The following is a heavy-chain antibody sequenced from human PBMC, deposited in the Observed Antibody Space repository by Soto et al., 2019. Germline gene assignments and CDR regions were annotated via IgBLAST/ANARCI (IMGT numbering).Heavy chain of an antibody. D-gene: IGHD4-17*01. J-gene: IGHJ6*02. V-gene: IGHV4-39*01. CDR1: GGSISSSSYY. CDR3: RVWDGDASFYYYDGMNV. CDR2: IYYSGST. Sequence: QLQLQESGPGLVKPSETLSLTCTVSGGSISSSSYYWGWIRQPPGKGLEWIGSIYYSGSTYYNPSHNRRVTMSVDTSKNQFSLKLSSVTAADAAVYYCRVWDGDASFYYYDGMNVWGQGTTVTVSS.